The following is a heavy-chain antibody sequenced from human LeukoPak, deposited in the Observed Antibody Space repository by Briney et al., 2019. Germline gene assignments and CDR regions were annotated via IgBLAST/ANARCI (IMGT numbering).Heavy chain of an antibody. CDR1: GFTFSSYW. CDR2: INTDGRST. Sequence: HPGGSLRLSCAASGFTFSSYWMHWVRQAPGKGLVWVSRINTDGRSTSYADSVKGRFTVSRDNAKNTLYLQMNSLRAEDTAVYYCVRDVWGDRDSYFDYWGQGALVTVSS. D-gene: IGHD2-21*01. V-gene: IGHV3-74*01. J-gene: IGHJ4*02. CDR3: VRDVWGDRDSYFDY.